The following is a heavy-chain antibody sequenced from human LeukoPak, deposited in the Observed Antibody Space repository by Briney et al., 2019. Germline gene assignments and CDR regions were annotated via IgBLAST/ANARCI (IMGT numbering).Heavy chain of an antibody. CDR2: INPNSGGT. V-gene: IGHV1-2*02. Sequence: ASVKVSCKASGYTFTGCYMHWVQQAPGQGLEWMGWINPNSGGTNYAQKFQGRVTMTRDTSISTAYMELSRLRSDDTAVYYCARAGEDYSNDAFDIWGQGTMVTVSS. CDR3: ARAGEDYSNDAFDI. J-gene: IGHJ3*02. CDR1: GYTFTGCY. D-gene: IGHD5-12*01.